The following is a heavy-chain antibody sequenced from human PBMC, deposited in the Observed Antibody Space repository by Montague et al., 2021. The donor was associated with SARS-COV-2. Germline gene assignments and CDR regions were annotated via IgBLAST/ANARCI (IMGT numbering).Heavy chain of an antibody. D-gene: IGHD6-6*01. CDR3: ARDLNDYSCSGGFDY. CDR2: IYYSRST. CDR1: GGSISSSSYY. V-gene: IGHV4-39*07. J-gene: IGHJ4*02. Sequence: SETLSLTCTVSGGSISSSSYYWGWIRQPTGKGLEWIGSIYYSRSTYYNPTLKSRVTISVDTSKNQFSLKLSSVTAADTAVYYCARDLNDYSCSGGFDYWGQGTLVTVSS.